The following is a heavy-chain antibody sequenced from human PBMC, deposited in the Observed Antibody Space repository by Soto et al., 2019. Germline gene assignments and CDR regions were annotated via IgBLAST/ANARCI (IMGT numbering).Heavy chain of an antibody. CDR2: ISSSSSTI. Sequence: EVPLVESGGGLVQPGGSLRLSCAASGFTFSSYSMNWVRQAPGKGLEWVSYISSSSSTIYYADSVKGRSTISRDNAKNSLYLQMNSLRDEDTAVYYCARESAALNWFDPWGQGTLVTVSS. CDR3: ARESAALNWFDP. V-gene: IGHV3-48*02. CDR1: GFTFSSYS. J-gene: IGHJ5*02. D-gene: IGHD2-2*01.